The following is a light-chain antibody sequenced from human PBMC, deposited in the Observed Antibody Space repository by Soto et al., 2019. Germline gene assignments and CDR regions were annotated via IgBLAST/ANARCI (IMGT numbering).Light chain of an antibody. CDR2: DND. CDR3: GTWDTGLTAGV. Sequence: QSVLTQPPSVSAAPGQRVTISCSGGASNVGTQVVSWYQHRPGAAPKLVIFDNDKRPSEIPDRFSGSKSDTSATLTITGVQTGDEADYYCGTWDTGLTAGVFGGGTKLTVL. CDR1: ASNVGTQV. J-gene: IGLJ2*01. V-gene: IGLV1-51*01.